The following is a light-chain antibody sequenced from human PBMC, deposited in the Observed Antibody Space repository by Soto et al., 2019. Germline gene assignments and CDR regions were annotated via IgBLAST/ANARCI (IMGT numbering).Light chain of an antibody. CDR2: DVS. V-gene: IGLV2-14*01. Sequence: QSVLTQPASVSGSPGQSITISCTGTSSDVCGYNYVSWYQQHPGKAPKLMIYDVSNRPSGVSNRFFGSKSGNTASLTISGLQAEDEADYYCSSYTSSSTLFYVFGTGTKLTV. J-gene: IGLJ1*01. CDR3: SSYTSSSTLFYV. CDR1: SSDVCGYNY.